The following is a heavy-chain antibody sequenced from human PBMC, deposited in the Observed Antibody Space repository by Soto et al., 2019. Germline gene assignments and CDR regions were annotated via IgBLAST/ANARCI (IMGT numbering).Heavy chain of an antibody. CDR2: ISSSSSTI. D-gene: IGHD5-18*01. Sequence: WGSLSLSCAASGFTFRSYSMNWVRQAPGKGLEWRSYISSSSSTIYYAGSVKGRFTISRDNAKNSLYLHMNSLRDEDTAVYYCARQGYNYGYGDYYGMDVWGQGTTVTVSS. CDR1: GFTFRSYS. J-gene: IGHJ6*02. V-gene: IGHV3-48*02. CDR3: ARQGYNYGYGDYYGMDV.